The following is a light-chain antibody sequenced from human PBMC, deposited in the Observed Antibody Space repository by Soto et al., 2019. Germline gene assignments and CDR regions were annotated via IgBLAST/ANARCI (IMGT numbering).Light chain of an antibody. CDR2: GNN. V-gene: IGLV1-40*01. J-gene: IGLJ1*01. Sequence: SVLTQPPSVSGAPGQRVTISFTGSSSNIGAGFEVHWYQQLPGTAPKLLIYGNNNRPSGVPDRFSGSKSGTSASLAITGLQAEDEADYYCQSYDSSLSGSEVFGTGTKVTVL. CDR3: QSYDSSLSGSEV. CDR1: SSNIGAGFE.